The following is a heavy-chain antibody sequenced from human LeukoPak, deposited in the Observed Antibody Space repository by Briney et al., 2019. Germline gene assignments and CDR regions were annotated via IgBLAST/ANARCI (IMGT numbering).Heavy chain of an antibody. V-gene: IGHV3-21*01. D-gene: IGHD3-16*01. CDR1: GFTFSSYS. CDR3: ASLLINFYYGMDV. CDR2: ISSSSSYI. Sequence: GGSLRPSCAASGFTFSSYSMNWVRQAPGKGLEWVSSISSSSSYIYYADSVKGRFTISRDNAKNSLYLQMNSLRAEDTAVYYCASLLINFYYGMDVWGQGTTVTVSS. J-gene: IGHJ6*02.